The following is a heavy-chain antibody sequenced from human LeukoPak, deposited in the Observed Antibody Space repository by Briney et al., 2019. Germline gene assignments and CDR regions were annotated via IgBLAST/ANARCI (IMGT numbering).Heavy chain of an antibody. CDR2: INHSGST. CDR3: AREDRYSYGSYYFDY. J-gene: IGHJ4*02. Sequence: SETLSLTCAVYGGSFSGCYWSWIRQPPGKGLEWIGKINHSGSTNYNPSLKSRVTISVDTSKNQFSLKLSSVTAADTAVYYCAREDRYSYGSYYFDYWGQGTLVTVSS. CDR1: GGSFSGCY. D-gene: IGHD5-18*01. V-gene: IGHV4-34*01.